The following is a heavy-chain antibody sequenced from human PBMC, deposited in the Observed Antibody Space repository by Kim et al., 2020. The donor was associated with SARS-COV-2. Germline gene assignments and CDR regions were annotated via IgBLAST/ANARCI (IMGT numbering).Heavy chain of an antibody. CDR1: GGSVSSGSYY. Sequence: SETLSLTCTVSGGSVSSGSYYWSWIRQPPGKGLEWIGYIYYSGSTNYNPSLKSRVTISVDTSKNQFSLKLSSVTAADTAVYYCARRSGYSYGIDYWGQGT. CDR3: ARRSGYSYGIDY. V-gene: IGHV4-61*01. CDR2: IYYSGST. D-gene: IGHD5-18*01. J-gene: IGHJ4*02.